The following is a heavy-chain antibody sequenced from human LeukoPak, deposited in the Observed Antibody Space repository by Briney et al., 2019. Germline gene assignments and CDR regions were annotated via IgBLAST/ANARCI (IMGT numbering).Heavy chain of an antibody. J-gene: IGHJ4*02. Sequence: GGSLRLSCAASGVTFSSYAMSWVRQAPGKGLEWVSAISGSGGSTYYADSVKGRFTISRDNSKNTLYLQMNSLRAEDTAVYYCAKDQTSGSSTEYWGQGTLVTVSS. CDR2: ISGSGGST. CDR3: AKDQTSGSSTEY. D-gene: IGHD7-27*01. CDR1: GVTFSSYA. V-gene: IGHV3-23*01.